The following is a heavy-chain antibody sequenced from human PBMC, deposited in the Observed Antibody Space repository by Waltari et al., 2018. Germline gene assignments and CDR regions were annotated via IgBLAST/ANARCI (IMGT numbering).Heavy chain of an antibody. CDR3: ARDRKEWLNLGLGRDV. CDR2: VRPTVGTA. V-gene: IGHV1-69*12. Sequence: QVQLVQSGAEVKKPGSSVKVSCKASGGTFSSYAISWARRAPGQGLEWLGGVRPTVGTANYPLKCQGRVAITADESTSTAYMELSSLRSEDTAVYYCARDRKEWLNLGLGRDVWGQGTTVTVSS. CDR1: GGTFSSYA. J-gene: IGHJ6*02. D-gene: IGHD3-3*01.